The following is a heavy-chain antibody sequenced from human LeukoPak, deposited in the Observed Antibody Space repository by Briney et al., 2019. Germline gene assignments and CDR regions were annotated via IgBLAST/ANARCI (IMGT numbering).Heavy chain of an antibody. Sequence: ASVKVSCKASGYTFTGYYVHWVRQAPGQGLEWMGWINPNSGGTNYAQKFQGRVTMTRDTSISTAYMELSRLRSDDTAVYYCARGQYYYGSGSKYYFDYWGQGTLVTVSS. J-gene: IGHJ4*02. V-gene: IGHV1-2*02. CDR1: GYTFTGYY. CDR3: ARGQYYYGSGSKYYFDY. D-gene: IGHD3-10*01. CDR2: INPNSGGT.